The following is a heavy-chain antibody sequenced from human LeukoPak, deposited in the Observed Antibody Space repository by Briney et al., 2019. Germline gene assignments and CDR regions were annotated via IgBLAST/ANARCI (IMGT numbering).Heavy chain of an antibody. D-gene: IGHD3-10*01. CDR1: GGSISSGGYY. V-gene: IGHV4-31*03. CDR2: IYHRGST. Sequence: SETLSLTCTVSGGSISSGGYYWSWIRQHPGKGLEWIGYIYHRGSTYYNPSLKSRVTISVDTSKNQFSLKLSSVTAADTAVYYCARDRGGFGELYAFDIWGQGTMVTVSS. J-gene: IGHJ3*02. CDR3: ARDRGGFGELYAFDI.